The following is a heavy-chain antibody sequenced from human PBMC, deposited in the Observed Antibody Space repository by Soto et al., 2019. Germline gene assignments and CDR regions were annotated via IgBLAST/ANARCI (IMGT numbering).Heavy chain of an antibody. CDR3: ASPLYCSGGSCYPGTYDYGMDF. D-gene: IGHD2-15*01. V-gene: IGHV1-69*06. J-gene: IGHJ6*01. CDR1: GGTFSSYA. Sequence: SVKVSCKASGGTFSSYAISWVRQAPGQGLEWMGGIIPIFGTANYAQKFQGRVTITADKSTSTAYMELSSLRSEDTAVYYCASPLYCSGGSCYPGTYDYGMDFW. CDR2: IIPIFGTA.